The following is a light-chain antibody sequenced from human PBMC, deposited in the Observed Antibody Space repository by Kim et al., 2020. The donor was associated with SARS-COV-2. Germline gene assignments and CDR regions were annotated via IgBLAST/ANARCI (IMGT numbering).Light chain of an antibody. CDR1: NIGSKS. J-gene: IGLJ2*01. CDR3: QVWDISSDHVV. Sequence: PGTTARITCGGNNIGSKSVHWYQQKPGQAPVLVIYYDSDRPSGIPERFSGSNSGNTATLTISRVEAGDEADYYCQVWDISSDHVVFGGGTKLTVL. CDR2: YDS. V-gene: IGLV3-21*04.